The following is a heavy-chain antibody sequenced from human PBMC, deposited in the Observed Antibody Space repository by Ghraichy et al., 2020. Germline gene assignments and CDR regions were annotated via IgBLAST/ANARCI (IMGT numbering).Heavy chain of an antibody. J-gene: IGHJ4*02. V-gene: IGHV3-30*04. D-gene: IGHD3-9*01. CDR1: GFTFSSYA. Sequence: GGSLRLSCAASGFTFSSYAMHWVRQAPGKGLEWVAVISYDGSNKYYADSVKGRFTISRDNSKNTLYLQMNSLRAEDTAVYYCARDRGYDILTGYFDYWGQGTLVTVSS. CDR2: ISYDGSNK. CDR3: ARDRGYDILTGYFDY.